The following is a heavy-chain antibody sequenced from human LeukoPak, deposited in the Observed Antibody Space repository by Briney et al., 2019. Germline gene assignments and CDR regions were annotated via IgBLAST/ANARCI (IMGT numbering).Heavy chain of an antibody. CDR3: ARSFLSRGYSIGEPFDY. V-gene: IGHV1-69*13. D-gene: IGHD5-18*01. CDR1: GGTFSSYA. Sequence: RASVKVSCKASGGTFSSYAISWVRQAPGQGLEWMGGIIPIFGTANYAQKFQGRVTITADESTSTAYMELSSLRSEDTAVYYCARSFLSRGYSIGEPFDYWGQGTLVTVSS. J-gene: IGHJ4*02. CDR2: IIPIFGTA.